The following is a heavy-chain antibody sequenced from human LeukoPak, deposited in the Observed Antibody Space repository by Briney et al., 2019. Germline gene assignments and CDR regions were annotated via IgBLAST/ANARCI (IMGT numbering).Heavy chain of an antibody. Sequence: GGSLRLSCAASGFTFSSYAMHWVRQAPGKGLEWMGGFDPEDGETIYAQKFQGRVTMTEDTSTDTAYMELSSLRSEDTAVYYCATLVVEYDAFDIWGQGTMVTVSS. CDR3: ATLVVEYDAFDI. CDR1: GFTFSSYA. D-gene: IGHD2-8*02. V-gene: IGHV1-24*01. J-gene: IGHJ3*02. CDR2: FDPEDGET.